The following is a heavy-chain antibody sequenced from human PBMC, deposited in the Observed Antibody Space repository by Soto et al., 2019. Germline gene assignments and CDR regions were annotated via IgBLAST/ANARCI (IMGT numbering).Heavy chain of an antibody. CDR2: INHSGST. J-gene: IGHJ4*02. D-gene: IGHD6-19*01. CDR1: GGSFSGYY. CDR3: AREPGPYSSGDFDY. V-gene: IGHV4-34*01. Sequence: SETLSLTCAVYGGSFSGYYWSWIRQPPGKGLEWIGEINHSGSTNYNPSLKSRVTISVDTSKNQFSLKLSSVTAADTAVYYCAREPGPYSSGDFDYWGQGTLVTVSS.